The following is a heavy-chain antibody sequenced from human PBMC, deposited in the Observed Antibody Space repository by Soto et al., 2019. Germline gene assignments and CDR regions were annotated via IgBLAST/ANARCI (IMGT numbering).Heavy chain of an antibody. CDR3: AKDGFSPPPIVDVSSDPPI. V-gene: IGHV3-23*01. D-gene: IGHD2-15*01. CDR1: GFTFSSYA. Sequence: GGSLRLSCAASGFTFSSYAMSWVRQAPGKGLEWVSAISGSGGSTYYADSVKGRFTISRDNSKNTLYLQMNSLRAEDTAVYYCAKDGFSPPPIVDVSSDPPIWGQGTMVTVSS. J-gene: IGHJ3*02. CDR2: ISGSGGST.